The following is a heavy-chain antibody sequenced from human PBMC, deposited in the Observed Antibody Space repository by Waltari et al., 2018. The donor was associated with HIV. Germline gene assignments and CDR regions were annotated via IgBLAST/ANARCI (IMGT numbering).Heavy chain of an antibody. Sequence: QVQLQESGPGLVKASGTLSLTCAVSGGSLTTSNWWNWVRQPPGKGLEWIGEISHSGSTHYSPSPKSRVTISVDKSRNQFSLKLSSVTAADTAVYYCARARPLDYWGQGTLVIVSS. CDR3: ARARPLDY. CDR2: ISHSGST. CDR1: GGSLTTSNW. J-gene: IGHJ4*02. V-gene: IGHV4-4*02.